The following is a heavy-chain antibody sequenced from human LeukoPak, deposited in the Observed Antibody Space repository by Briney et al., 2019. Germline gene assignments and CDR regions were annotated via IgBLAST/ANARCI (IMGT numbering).Heavy chain of an antibody. CDR1: GFTFSGSA. CDR2: IRSKANSYAT. CDR3: TSQKWELLSHFGY. Sequence: GGSLRLSCAASGFTFSGSAMHWVRQASGKGLEWVGRIRSKANSYATAYAASVKGRFTISRDDSKNTAYLQMNSLKTEDTAVYYCTSQKWELLSHFGYWGQGTLVTVSS. D-gene: IGHD1-26*01. V-gene: IGHV3-73*01. J-gene: IGHJ4*02.